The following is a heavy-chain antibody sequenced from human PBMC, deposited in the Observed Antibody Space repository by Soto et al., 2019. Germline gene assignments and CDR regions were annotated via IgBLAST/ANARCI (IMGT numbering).Heavy chain of an antibody. J-gene: IGHJ5*02. V-gene: IGHV4-30-4*01. CDR1: GDSISTVDYF. CDR3: ARGRYCLTGRCFPNWFDT. CDR2: IYKSATT. D-gene: IGHD2-15*01. Sequence: QVQLLESGPGLVKPSQTLSLTCSVSGDSISTVDYFWAWVRQPPGQALEYIGYIYKSATTYYNPSFESQVAISLDTSNSQCSLSVTSVTAAATAVYFCARGRYCLTGRCFPNWFDTWGQGTLVTVSS.